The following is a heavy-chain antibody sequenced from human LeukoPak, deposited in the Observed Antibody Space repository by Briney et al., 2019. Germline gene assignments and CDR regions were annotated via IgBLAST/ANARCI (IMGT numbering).Heavy chain of an antibody. V-gene: IGHV4-59*11. CDR1: GGSISSHY. D-gene: IGHD2-15*01. Sequence: SETLSLTCTVSGGSISSHYWTWIRQSPVKGLKGIEVISNSGSTSYNPSLKSRVTISIDTSKNQFSLKLSSVTAADTAVYYCGRDALVGYFSYYYMDVWGKGTTVTVSS. CDR3: GRDALVGYFSYYYMDV. CDR2: ISNSGST. J-gene: IGHJ6*03.